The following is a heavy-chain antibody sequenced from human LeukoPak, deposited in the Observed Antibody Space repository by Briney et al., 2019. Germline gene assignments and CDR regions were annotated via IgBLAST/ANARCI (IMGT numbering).Heavy chain of an antibody. CDR3: ATPRGGKLLLDAFDI. V-gene: IGHV3-23*01. CDR1: GFTFSSHG. CDR2: ISGSGGNT. Sequence: PRGSLRLSCAASGFTFSSHGMNWVRQAPGKGLEWVSGISGSGGNTYYADSVKGRFTISRDNSKNTLYLQMNSLRAEDTAMYYCATPRGGKLLLDAFDIWGQGTMVIVSS. D-gene: IGHD2-15*01. J-gene: IGHJ3*02.